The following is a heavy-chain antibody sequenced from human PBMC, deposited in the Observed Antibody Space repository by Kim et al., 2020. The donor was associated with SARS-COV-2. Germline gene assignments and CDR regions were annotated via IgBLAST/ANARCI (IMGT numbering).Heavy chain of an antibody. CDR2: ISYDGSNK. CDR1: GFTFSSYG. Sequence: GGSLRLSCAASGFTFSSYGMHWVRQAPGKGLEWVAVISYDGSNKYYADSVKGRFTISRDNSKNTLYLQMNSLRAEDTAVYYCAKVPGRLYVWGSYRYGAFDYWGQGTLVTVSS. D-gene: IGHD3-16*02. V-gene: IGHV3-30*18. J-gene: IGHJ4*02. CDR3: AKVPGRLYVWGSYRYGAFDY.